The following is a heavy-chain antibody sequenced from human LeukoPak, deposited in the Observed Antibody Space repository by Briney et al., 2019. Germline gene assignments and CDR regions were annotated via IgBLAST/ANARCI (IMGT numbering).Heavy chain of an antibody. CDR3: ARDATYFDSSGYYPDPLDY. Sequence: GGSLRLSCAASGFSFSAYNINWVRQAPGKGLEWVSCISPSGDHRYYADSVRGRFTISRDNAKNSVYLQMNSLRAEDTAVYYCARDATYFDSSGYYPDPLDYWGQGTLVSVSS. CDR2: ISPSGDHR. V-gene: IGHV3-21*01. J-gene: IGHJ4*02. CDR1: GFSFSAYN. D-gene: IGHD3-22*01.